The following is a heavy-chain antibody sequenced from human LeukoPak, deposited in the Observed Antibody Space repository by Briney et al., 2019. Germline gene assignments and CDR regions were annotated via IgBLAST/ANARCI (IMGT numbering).Heavy chain of an antibody. D-gene: IGHD1-26*01. CDR2: ISSSSSYI. J-gene: IGHJ4*02. CDR1: GFTFSSYA. Sequence: PGGSLGLSCAASGFTFSSYAMSWVRQAPGKGLEWVSSISSSSSYIYYADSVKGRFTISRDNAKNSLYLQMNSLRAEDTAVYYCARDPDRIVGATTSFDYWGQGTLVTVSS. CDR3: ARDPDRIVGATTSFDY. V-gene: IGHV3-21*01.